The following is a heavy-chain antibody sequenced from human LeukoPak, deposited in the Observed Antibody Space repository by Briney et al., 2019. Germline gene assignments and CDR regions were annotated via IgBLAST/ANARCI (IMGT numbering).Heavy chain of an antibody. D-gene: IGHD6-19*01. V-gene: IGHV3-7*01. Sequence: GGSLRLSCAASGFTFSRYWMTWVRQAPGKGLEWVANIKQDGREKYYVDSVKGRFTISRDNAKNSLYLQMNSLRAEDTAVYFCAREHSSGWLDYWGQGTLVTVSS. J-gene: IGHJ4*02. CDR2: IKQDGREK. CDR1: GFTFSRYW. CDR3: AREHSSGWLDY.